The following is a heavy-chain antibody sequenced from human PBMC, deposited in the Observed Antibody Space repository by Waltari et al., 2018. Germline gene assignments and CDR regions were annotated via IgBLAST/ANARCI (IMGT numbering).Heavy chain of an antibody. Sequence: QVQLVQSGAEVKKPGSSVKVSCKASGGTFSSYAISWVRQAPGQGLEWMGGIIPILGTANYAQKFQGRVTITADESTSTAYMELSSRRSEDTAVYYCATDTAIGSGRGPTRDWGQGTLVTVSS. D-gene: IGHD3-10*01. J-gene: IGHJ4*02. CDR2: IIPILGTA. CDR3: ATDTAIGSGRGPTRD. V-gene: IGHV1-69*01. CDR1: GGTFSSYA.